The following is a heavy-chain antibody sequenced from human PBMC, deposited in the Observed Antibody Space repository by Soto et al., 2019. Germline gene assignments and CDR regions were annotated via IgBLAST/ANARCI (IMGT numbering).Heavy chain of an antibody. CDR3: ARDRLVAATSAPPYCYYGMDV. V-gene: IGHV3-21*01. CDR1: GFTFSSYS. D-gene: IGHD2-15*01. CDR2: ISSSSRYI. Sequence: GSLRLSCATSGFTFSSYSMNWVRQAPGMGLEWVSSISSSSRYIYYADSVRGRFTISRDNAKNSLYLQINSLRAEDTAVYYCARDRLVAATSAPPYCYYGMDVWGQGTTVTAP. J-gene: IGHJ6*02.